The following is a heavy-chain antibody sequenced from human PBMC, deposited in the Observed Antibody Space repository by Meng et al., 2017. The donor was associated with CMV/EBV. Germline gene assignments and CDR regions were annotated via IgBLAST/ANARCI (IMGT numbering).Heavy chain of an antibody. D-gene: IGHD4-11*01. Sequence: SCAASGFTFSSYYMTWVRQAPGKGLEWVSSISSSGSYISYADSVKGRFTISRDNAKNSLYLQMNSLRAEDTAVYYCATCMTTVSTSDFWGQGTLVTVSS. V-gene: IGHV3-21*01. CDR1: GFTFSSYY. CDR3: ATCMTTVSTSDF. CDR2: ISSSGSYI. J-gene: IGHJ4*02.